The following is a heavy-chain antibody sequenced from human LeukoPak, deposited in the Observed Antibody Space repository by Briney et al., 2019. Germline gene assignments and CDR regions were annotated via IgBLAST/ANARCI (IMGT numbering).Heavy chain of an antibody. CDR3: ANRYCTNGLCYPYYYYYMDV. J-gene: IGHJ6*03. D-gene: IGHD2-8*01. V-gene: IGHV1-2*02. CDR1: GYTFTGYY. Sequence: GASVKVSCKASGYTFTGYYMHWVRQAPGQGLEWMGWINPNSGGTNYAQKFQGRVTMTRDTSISTAYMELSRLRYDETAVYYCANRYCTNGLCYPYYYYYMDVLGKGTTVTVSS. CDR2: INPNSGGT.